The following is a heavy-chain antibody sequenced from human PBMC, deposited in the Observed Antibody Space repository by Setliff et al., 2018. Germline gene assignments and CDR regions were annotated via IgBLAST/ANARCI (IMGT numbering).Heavy chain of an antibody. J-gene: IGHJ4*02. V-gene: IGHV4-39*07. CDR2: IYFNGNT. Sequence: LTCNVSGGSISTSNYHWGWVRHPPGKGLEWIANIYFNGNTVKQPYLKSRVSISIDTSKNHFSLGLSSVIAADTATYYCVRVRVVQGYYEFDSWGQGALVTVSS. CDR1: GGSISTSNYH. D-gene: IGHD3-16*01. CDR3: VRVRVVQGYYEFDS.